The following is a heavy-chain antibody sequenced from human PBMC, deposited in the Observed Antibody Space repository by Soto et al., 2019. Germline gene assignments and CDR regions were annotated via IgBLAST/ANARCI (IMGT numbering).Heavy chain of an antibody. J-gene: IGHJ4*02. CDR3: AKDLMSYSSSPLEQYSDY. D-gene: IGHD6-6*01. V-gene: IGHV3-23*01. CDR1: GFTLSSYA. Sequence: GGSLRLSCTASGFTLSSYAMSWVRQAPGKGLEWVSAISGSGGTTYYADSVKGRFTISRDNSKNTLYLQMNSLRTEDTAVYYCAKDLMSYSSSPLEQYSDYWGRGTLVTVSS. CDR2: ISGSGGTT.